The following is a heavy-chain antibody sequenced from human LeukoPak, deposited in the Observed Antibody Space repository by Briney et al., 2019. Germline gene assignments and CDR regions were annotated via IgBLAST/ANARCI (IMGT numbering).Heavy chain of an antibody. CDR2: ISSSSSYI. J-gene: IGHJ5*02. D-gene: IGHD4-11*01. CDR3: ARDRRTVTINWFDP. Sequence: PGGSLRLSCAASGFTLSSYSMNWVRQAPGKGLEWVSSISSSSSYIYYADSVKGRFTISRDNAKNSLYLQMNSLRAEDTAVYYCARDRRTVTINWFDPWGQGTLVTVSS. CDR1: GFTLSSYS. V-gene: IGHV3-21*01.